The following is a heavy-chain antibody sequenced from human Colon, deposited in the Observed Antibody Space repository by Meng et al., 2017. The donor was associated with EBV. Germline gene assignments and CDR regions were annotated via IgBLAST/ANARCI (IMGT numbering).Heavy chain of an antibody. CDR1: GYTFASYG. V-gene: IGHV1-18*01. D-gene: IGHD4-11*01. Sequence: QVQLVQSVAEVKKPXASVKVSCKASGYTFASYGISWVRQAPGQGLEWMGWISAYNGNADYAQNLQGRVTMTTDTSTNTAYMELRSLRPDDTAVYFCARGLVGPWGQGTLVTVSS. J-gene: IGHJ5*02. CDR3: ARGLVGP. CDR2: ISAYNGNA.